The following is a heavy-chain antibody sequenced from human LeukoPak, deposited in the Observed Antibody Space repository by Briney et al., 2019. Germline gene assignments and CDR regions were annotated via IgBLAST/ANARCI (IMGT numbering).Heavy chain of an antibody. Sequence: ASMKVSCKASGYTFASYYLHWVRQAPGQGLEWMGIIDPSGGSTNYAQKFQGRVTMTRDTSTSTVYMELSSLRSEDTAVYYCARAIGWYDLPWYFDYWGQGTLVTVSS. CDR3: ARAIGWYDLPWYFDY. CDR1: GYTFASYY. J-gene: IGHJ4*02. CDR2: IDPSGGST. V-gene: IGHV1-46*01. D-gene: IGHD6-19*01.